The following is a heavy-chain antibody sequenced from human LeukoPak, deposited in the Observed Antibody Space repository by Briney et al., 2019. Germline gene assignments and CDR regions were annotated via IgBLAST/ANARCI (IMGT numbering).Heavy chain of an antibody. J-gene: IGHJ4*02. CDR1: DFIFSHSW. D-gene: IGHD4-17*01. V-gene: IGHV3-7*01. CDR3: ARDSSRGDLDF. CDR2: INQDGSKT. Sequence: PGGSLRLSCEASDFIFSHSWMSWVRQAPGKGLEGVANINQDGSKTYYVDSVKGRFIVSRDNARNSLFLQMNSLRAEDTAVYFCARDSSRGDLDFWGQGTLVTVSS.